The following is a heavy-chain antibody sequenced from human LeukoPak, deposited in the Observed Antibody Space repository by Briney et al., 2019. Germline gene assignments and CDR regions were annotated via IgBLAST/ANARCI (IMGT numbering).Heavy chain of an antibody. CDR1: GGSISSGGYY. J-gene: IGHJ4*02. CDR3: ASGSPNGAAAGIPFDY. CDR2: IYYSGST. D-gene: IGHD6-13*01. Sequence: SETLSLTCTVSGGSISSGGYYWSWIRQHPGKGLEWIGYIYYSGSTYYNPSLKSRVTISVDTSKNQFSLKLSSVTAADAAVYYCASGSPNGAAAGIPFDYWGQGTLVTVSS. V-gene: IGHV4-31*03.